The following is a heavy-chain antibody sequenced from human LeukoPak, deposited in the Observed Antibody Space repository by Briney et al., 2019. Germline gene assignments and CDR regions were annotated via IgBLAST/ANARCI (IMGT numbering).Heavy chain of an antibody. CDR2: IYYSGST. J-gene: IGHJ4*02. CDR1: GGSISSRY. Sequence: PSETLSLTCTVSGGSISSRYWSWIRQPPGKGLEWLGYIYYSGSTNYNPSLKSRVSISVDTSKNQFSLKLSSVTAADTAVYYCARGVPGYSSYGGDYWGQGTLVTVSS. V-gene: IGHV4-59*11. D-gene: IGHD6-13*01. CDR3: ARGVPGYSSYGGDY.